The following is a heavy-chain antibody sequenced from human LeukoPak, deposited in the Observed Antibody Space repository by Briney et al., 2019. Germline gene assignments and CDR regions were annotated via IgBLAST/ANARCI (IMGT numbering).Heavy chain of an antibody. Sequence: PGGSLRLSCAASGFTFSSYGMHWVRQAPGKGLEWVAVISYDGSNKYYADSVKGRFTISRDNSKNTLYLQMNSLRAEDTAVYYCAKLIDYSSSWFDYWGQGTLVTVSS. D-gene: IGHD6-13*01. CDR2: ISYDGSNK. J-gene: IGHJ4*02. CDR1: GFTFSSYG. CDR3: AKLIDYSSSWFDY. V-gene: IGHV3-30*18.